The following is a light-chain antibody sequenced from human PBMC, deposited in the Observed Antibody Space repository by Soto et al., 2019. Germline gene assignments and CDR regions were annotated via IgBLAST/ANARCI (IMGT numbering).Light chain of an antibody. J-gene: IGKJ5*01. CDR1: QSISSY. CDR3: QQIYRTPLT. V-gene: IGKV1-39*01. CDR2: AES. Sequence: DIQMTQSPSSLSASVGDRVTITCRASQSISSYLNWYQQKPGKAPKLLIYAESSLQSGVPSRFSSSGSGTDFTLTISSLQPEDFATYYCQQIYRTPLTCGRGTRLEIK.